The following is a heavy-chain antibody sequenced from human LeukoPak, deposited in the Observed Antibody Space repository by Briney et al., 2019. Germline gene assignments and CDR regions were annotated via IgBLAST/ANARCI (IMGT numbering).Heavy chain of an antibody. D-gene: IGHD6-6*01. V-gene: IGHV3-23*01. J-gene: IGHJ4*02. CDR3: AKYPPLTRPPL. CDR2: ISGSGGST. CDR1: GFTXSSYA. Sequence: XXXSXXASGFTXSSYAMSWVRQAPGKGLEWVSAISGSGGSTYYADSVKGRFTISRDNSKNTLYLQMNSLRAEDTAVYYCAKYPPLTRPPLWGQGTLVTVSS.